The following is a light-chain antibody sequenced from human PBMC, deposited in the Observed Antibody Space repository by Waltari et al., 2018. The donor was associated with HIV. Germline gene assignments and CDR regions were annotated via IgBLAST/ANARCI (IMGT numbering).Light chain of an antibody. CDR3: QTWGNGTWV. Sequence: QLVLTQSPSASASLGASVTLTCTLTSGHSNYAIAWHQQQPETGPRFLMKINSDGSHNKGDGIPDRFSGSSSGAERYLTISSLRSEDEADYYCQTWGNGTWVFGGGTKVTVL. CDR2: INSDGSH. V-gene: IGLV4-69*01. CDR1: SGHSNYA. J-gene: IGLJ3*02.